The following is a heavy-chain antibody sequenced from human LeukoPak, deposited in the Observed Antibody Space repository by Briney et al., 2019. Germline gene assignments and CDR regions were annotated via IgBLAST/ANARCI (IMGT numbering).Heavy chain of an antibody. V-gene: IGHV1-69*13. Sequence: GASVKVSCKASGGTFSSYAISWVRQAPGQGLEWMGGIIPIFGTANYAQKFQGRVTITADESTSTAYMELSSLRSEDTAVYYCARVPVDPSYSSSWYYFDYWGQGTLVTVSS. CDR2: IIPIFGTA. CDR1: GGTFSSYA. D-gene: IGHD6-13*01. J-gene: IGHJ4*02. CDR3: ARVPVDPSYSSSWYYFDY.